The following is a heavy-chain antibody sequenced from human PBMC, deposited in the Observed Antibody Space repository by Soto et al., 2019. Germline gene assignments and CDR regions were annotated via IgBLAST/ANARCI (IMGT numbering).Heavy chain of an antibody. J-gene: IGHJ4*02. CDR3: AKAGYSSGWPY. V-gene: IGHV3-23*01. Sequence: GSLRLSCAASGFTFSSYSMNWVRQAPGKGLEWVSAISSSGSSTYYADSVKGRFTISRDNSKNTLYLQMNSLRAEDTAVYYCAKAGYSSGWPYWGQGTLVTVSS. CDR1: GFTFSSYS. D-gene: IGHD6-19*01. CDR2: ISSSGSST.